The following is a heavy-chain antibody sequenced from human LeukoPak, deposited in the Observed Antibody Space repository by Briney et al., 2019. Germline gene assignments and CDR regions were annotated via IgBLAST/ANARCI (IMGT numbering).Heavy chain of an antibody. CDR3: ARGGWGYYDSSGYCDY. CDR2: INHSGST. V-gene: IGHV4-34*01. CDR1: GGSFSGYY. D-gene: IGHD3-22*01. J-gene: IGHJ4*02. Sequence: SETLSLTCAVYGGSFSGYYWSWIRQPPGKALEWIGEINHSGSTNYNPSLKSRVTISVDTSKNQFSLKLSSVTAADTAVYYCARGGWGYYDSSGYCDYWGQGTLVTVSS.